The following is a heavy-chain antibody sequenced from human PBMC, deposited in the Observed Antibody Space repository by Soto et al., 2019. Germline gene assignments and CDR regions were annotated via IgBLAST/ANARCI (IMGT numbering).Heavy chain of an antibody. J-gene: IGHJ4*02. CDR2: VSNDGNNK. CDR1: GFRFSNYA. V-gene: IGHV3-30-3*01. CDR3: AKSMASNLVGGLPDY. D-gene: IGHD3-16*01. Sequence: PGGSLRLSCAASGFRFSNYAMHWVRQAPGKGLEWVAVVSNDGNNKYYADSVKGRFTISRDNSKNTLFLQMNSLRSEDTAVYFCAKSMASNLVGGLPDYWGQGTQVTVSS.